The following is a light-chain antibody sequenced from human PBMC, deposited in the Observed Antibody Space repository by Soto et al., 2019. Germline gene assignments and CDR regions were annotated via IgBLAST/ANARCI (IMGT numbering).Light chain of an antibody. CDR1: ESITNF. CDR2: AAS. Sequence: DIQMTQSPSSLSASAGDRVTISCRASESITNFLNWYQQKPGKAPELLIFAASSLQSGVPSRFSGSGFGTDFTLTISSLQPEDFATYYCQHSSSLPYTFGQGTRLEIQ. V-gene: IGKV1-39*01. CDR3: QHSSSLPYT. J-gene: IGKJ2*01.